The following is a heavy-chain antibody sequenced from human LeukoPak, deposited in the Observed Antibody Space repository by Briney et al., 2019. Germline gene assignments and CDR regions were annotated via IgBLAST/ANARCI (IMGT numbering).Heavy chain of an antibody. V-gene: IGHV1-2*02. CDR1: GYTFTGYY. CDR3: ARVGLDQYCGGDCLAFLDY. CDR2: INPNSGGT. D-gene: IGHD2-21*02. Sequence: ASVKVSCKASGYTFTGYYMHWVRQAPGQGLEWMGWINPNSGGTNYAQKFQGRVTMTRDTSIRTAYMELSRLRSDDTAVYYCARVGLDQYCGGDCLAFLDYWGQGTLVTVSS. J-gene: IGHJ4*02.